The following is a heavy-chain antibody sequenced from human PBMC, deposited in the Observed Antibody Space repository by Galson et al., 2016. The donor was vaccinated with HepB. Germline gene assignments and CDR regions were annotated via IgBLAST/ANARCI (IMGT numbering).Heavy chain of an antibody. CDR2: IWYDGSNK. CDR1: GFTFSSYG. Sequence: SLRLSCAASGFTFSSYGMHWVRQAPGKGLEWVSIIWYDGSNKYYADSVKGRFTISRDNSKNTLYLQMNSLRAEDTAMYYCAREGLYTVAYPLYIMDVWGKGTTVTVSS. J-gene: IGHJ6*04. V-gene: IGHV3-33*01. D-gene: IGHD4-23*01. CDR3: AREGLYTVAYPLYIMDV.